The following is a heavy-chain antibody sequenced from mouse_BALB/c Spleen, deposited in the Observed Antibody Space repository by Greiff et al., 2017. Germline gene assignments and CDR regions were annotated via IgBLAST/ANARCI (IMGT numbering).Heavy chain of an antibody. V-gene: IGHV3-2*02. CDR2: ISYSGST. CDR1: GYSITSDYA. Sequence: EVHLVESGPGLVKPSQSLSLTCTVTGYSITSDYAWNWIRQFPGNKLEWMGYISYSGSTSYNPSLKSRISITRDTSKNQFFLQLNSVTTEDTATYYCASGRAMDYWGQGTSVTVSS. CDR3: ASGRAMDY. J-gene: IGHJ4*01.